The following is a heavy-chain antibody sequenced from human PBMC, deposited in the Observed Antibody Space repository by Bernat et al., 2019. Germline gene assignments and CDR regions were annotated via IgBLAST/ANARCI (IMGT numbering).Heavy chain of an antibody. CDR2: IYPGDSDT. V-gene: IGHV5-51*03. J-gene: IGHJ3*02. Sequence: EVQLVQSGAEVKKPGESLKISCKGSGYSFTSYWIGWVRQMPGKGLEWMGIIYPGDSDTRYSPSFQGQVTISADKSISTAYLQWSSLKASDTAMYYCARTYCSSTSCPRGHVFDIWGQGTMVTVSS. D-gene: IGHD2-2*01. CDR1: GYSFTSYW. CDR3: ARTYCSSTSCPRGHVFDI.